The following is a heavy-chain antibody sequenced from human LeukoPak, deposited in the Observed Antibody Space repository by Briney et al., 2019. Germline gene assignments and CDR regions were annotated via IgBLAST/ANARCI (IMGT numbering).Heavy chain of an antibody. Sequence: SGPTLVNPTQPLTLTCSLSGVSLSTSGVGVGWIRQPPGKALEWLALIYWDDDSRYSPSLKSRLTIAKDTSKNQVVLTLTNMDSVDTATYYCAHSQVFSYGSFHDAYDIWGRGMLVTVSS. CDR3: AHSQVFSYGSFHDAYDI. J-gene: IGHJ3*02. V-gene: IGHV2-5*02. D-gene: IGHD5-18*01. CDR2: IYWDDDS. CDR1: GVSLSTSGVG.